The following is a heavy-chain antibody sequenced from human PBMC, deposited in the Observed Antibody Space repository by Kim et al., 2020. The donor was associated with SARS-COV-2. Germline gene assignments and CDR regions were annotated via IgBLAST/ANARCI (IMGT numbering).Heavy chain of an antibody. D-gene: IGHD3-10*01. V-gene: IGHV4-38-2*02. CDR1: GYSISSGYY. Sequence: SETLSLTCTVSGYSISSGYYWGWIRQPPGKGLEWIGSIYHSGSTYYNPSLKTRVTISVDTSKNQFSLKLSSVTAADTAVYYCSRDNRSYYGLGRGHWFDPWGQGTLVTVSS. J-gene: IGHJ5*02. CDR2: IYHSGST. CDR3: SRDNRSYYGLGRGHWFDP.